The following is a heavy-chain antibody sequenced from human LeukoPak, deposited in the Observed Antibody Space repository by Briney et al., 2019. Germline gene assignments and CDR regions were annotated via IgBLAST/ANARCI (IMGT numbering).Heavy chain of an antibody. V-gene: IGHV3-21*01. CDR3: AKALGWFFDL. CDR1: GFTFSDYS. Sequence: GGSLRLSCAASGFTFSDYSMNWVRQAPGKGLEWVSSISATSSHIYHAGAAKGRFTTSRDNAKNSLFLQMNSLRVEDTAVYYCAKALGWFFDLWGRGTLVTVSS. J-gene: IGHJ2*01. CDR2: ISATSSHI. D-gene: IGHD7-27*01.